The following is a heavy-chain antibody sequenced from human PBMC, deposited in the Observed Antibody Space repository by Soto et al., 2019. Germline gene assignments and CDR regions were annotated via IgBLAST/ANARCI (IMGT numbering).Heavy chain of an antibody. D-gene: IGHD5-12*01. CDR1: GDSVSSNSAA. V-gene: IGHV6-1*01. Sequence: PSQTLSLTCAISGDSVSSNSAAWNWIRQSPSRGLEWLGRTYYRSKWYNDYAVSVKSRITINPDTSKNQFSLQLNSVTPEDTAVYYCARIGIEWLRSGHAFDIWGQGTMVTVSS. CDR3: ARIGIEWLRSGHAFDI. J-gene: IGHJ3*02. CDR2: TYYRSKWYN.